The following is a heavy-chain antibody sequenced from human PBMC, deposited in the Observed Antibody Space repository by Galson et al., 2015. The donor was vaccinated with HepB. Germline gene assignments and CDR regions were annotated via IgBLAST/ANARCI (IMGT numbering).Heavy chain of an antibody. CDR3: STGANDFWSGYPTYVYYSHY. D-gene: IGHD3-3*01. J-gene: IGHJ4*02. Sequence: SLRLSCAASGFTFSNAWMSWVRQAPGKGLEWVGRIKSKTDGGTIDYAAPVKGRFTISRDDSKSTLFLQMNSLKTEDTAVYYCSTGANDFWSGYPTYVYYSHYWGQGTLVTVSS. CDR2: IKSKTDGGTI. V-gene: IGHV3-15*01. CDR1: GFTFSNAW.